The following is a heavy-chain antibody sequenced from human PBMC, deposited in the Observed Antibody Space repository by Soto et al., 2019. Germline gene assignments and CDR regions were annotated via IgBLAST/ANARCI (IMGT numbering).Heavy chain of an antibody. V-gene: IGHV4-34*01. D-gene: IGHD2-2*01. Sequence: SETLSLTSAVYGGSFNGYYWSWIRQPPGKGLEWIGEINHSGSTNYNPSLKSRVTISVDTSKNQFSLKLSSVTAADTAVYYCARGRGGWALQLYYFDYWGQGTLVTVSS. CDR2: INHSGST. J-gene: IGHJ4*02. CDR3: ARGRGGWALQLYYFDY. CDR1: GGSFNGYY.